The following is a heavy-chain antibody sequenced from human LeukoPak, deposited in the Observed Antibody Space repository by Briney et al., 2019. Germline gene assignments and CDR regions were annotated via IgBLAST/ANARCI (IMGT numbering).Heavy chain of an antibody. Sequence: PGGSLRLSCAASGFTFSSYWMSWVREAPGKGVEGVANIKQDGSEKYYVDSVKGQFTISRDNAKNSLYLQMNSLRAEDTAVYYCARDGFYCSGGSCYSDYWGQGTLVTVSS. D-gene: IGHD2-15*01. CDR3: ARDGFYCSGGSCYSDY. V-gene: IGHV3-7*01. J-gene: IGHJ4*02. CDR1: GFTFSSYW. CDR2: IKQDGSEK.